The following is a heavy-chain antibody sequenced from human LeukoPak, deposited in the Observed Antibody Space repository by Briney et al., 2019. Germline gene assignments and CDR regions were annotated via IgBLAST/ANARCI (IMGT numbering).Heavy chain of an antibody. CDR3: ARDYGDYENWFDP. V-gene: IGHV3-66*01. J-gene: IGHJ5*02. D-gene: IGHD4-17*01. CDR1: GFTVSSNY. CDR2: IYSGGST. Sequence: GGSLRLSCAASGFTVSSNYMSWVRQAPGKGLEWVSVIYSGGSTYYADSVKGRFTISRDNSKNTLYLQMNSLRAEDTAVYYCARDYGDYENWFDPWGQGALVTVSS.